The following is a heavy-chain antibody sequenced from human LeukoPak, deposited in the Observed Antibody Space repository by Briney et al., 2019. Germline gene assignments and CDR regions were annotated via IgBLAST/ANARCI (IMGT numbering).Heavy chain of an antibody. D-gene: IGHD6-19*01. CDR1: GFTVSSNY. Sequence: PGGSLRLSCAASGFTVSSNYMSWVRQAPGKGPEWVSVVYSGGSTYYADSVKGRFTISRDNSKNTLYLQMNSLRAEDTAVYYCASGYSSGWYPFDYWGQGTLVTVSS. CDR3: ASGYSSGWYPFDY. V-gene: IGHV3-53*01. CDR2: VYSGGST. J-gene: IGHJ4*02.